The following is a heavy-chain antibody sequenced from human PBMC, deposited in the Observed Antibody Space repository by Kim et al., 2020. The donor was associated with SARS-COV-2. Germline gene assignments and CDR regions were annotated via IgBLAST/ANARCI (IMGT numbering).Heavy chain of an antibody. J-gene: IGHJ4*03. Sequence: SETLSLTCAVSGGSISSGGYSWSWIRQPPGKGLEWIGYIYHSGSTYYNPSLKSRVTISVDRSKNQFSLKLSSVTAADTAVYYCVRSLHDFWMSYFDYWG. D-gene: IGHD3-3*01. CDR2: IYHSGST. V-gene: IGHV4-30-2*01. CDR1: GGSISSGGYS. CDR3: VRSLHDFWMSYFDY.